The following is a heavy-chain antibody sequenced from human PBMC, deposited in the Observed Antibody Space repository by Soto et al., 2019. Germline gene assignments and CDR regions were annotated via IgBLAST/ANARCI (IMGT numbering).Heavy chain of an antibody. CDR3: TTDPHTFFGVVIDPYGMDV. V-gene: IGHV3-15*07. J-gene: IGHJ6*02. CDR2: IKSKTDGGTT. D-gene: IGHD3-3*01. CDR1: GFTFSNAW. Sequence: GGSLRLSCAASGFTFSNAWMNWVRQAPGEGLEWVGRIKSKTDGGTTDYAAPVKGRFTISRDDSKNTLYLQMNSLKTEDTAVYYCTTDPHTFFGVVIDPYGMDVWGQGTTVTVSS.